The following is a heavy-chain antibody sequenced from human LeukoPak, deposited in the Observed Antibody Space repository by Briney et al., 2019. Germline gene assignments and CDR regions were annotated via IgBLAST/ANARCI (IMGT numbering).Heavy chain of an antibody. CDR1: GGTFSSYA. J-gene: IGHJ3*02. CDR2: IIPIFGTA. Sequence: SVKVSCKASGGTFSSYAISWVRQAPGQGLEWMGGIIPIFGTANYAQKFQGRVTITTDESTSTAYMELSSLRSEDTAVYYCARVGSPRITMIVVVNDAFDIWGRGTMVTVSS. CDR3: ARVGSPRITMIVVVNDAFDI. V-gene: IGHV1-69*05. D-gene: IGHD3-22*01.